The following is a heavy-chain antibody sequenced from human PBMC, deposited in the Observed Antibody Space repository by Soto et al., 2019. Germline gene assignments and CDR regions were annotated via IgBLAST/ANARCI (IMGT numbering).Heavy chain of an antibody. CDR2: IRSKAYGGTT. CDR3: TSADYSNFDFDY. CDR1: GFTFGDYA. V-gene: IGHV3-49*03. Sequence: HPGGSLRLSCTASGFTFGDYAMSWFRQAPGKGLEWVGFIRSKAYGGTTEYAASVKGRFTISRDDSKSIAYLQMNSLKTEDTAVYYCTSADYSNFDFDYWGQGTLVTVS. J-gene: IGHJ4*02. D-gene: IGHD4-4*01.